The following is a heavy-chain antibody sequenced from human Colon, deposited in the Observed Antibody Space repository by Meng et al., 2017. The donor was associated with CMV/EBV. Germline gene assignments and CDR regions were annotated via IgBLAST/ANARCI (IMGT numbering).Heavy chain of an antibody. Sequence: CSVSGGSISSGDSYWSWIRQPPGKGLEWIGYIYRSGNTYYNLSLKSRLTISVDTSKNQFSLKLNSVTAADTAIYYCVRDARGGGWFDPWGQGTLVTVSS. CDR3: VRDARGGGWFDP. J-gene: IGHJ5*02. CDR1: GGSISSGDSY. V-gene: IGHV4-30-4*08. D-gene: IGHD3-16*01. CDR2: IYRSGNT.